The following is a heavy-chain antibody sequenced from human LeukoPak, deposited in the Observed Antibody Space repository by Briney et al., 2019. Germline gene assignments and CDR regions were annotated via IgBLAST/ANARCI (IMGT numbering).Heavy chain of an antibody. CDR2: ISGSGGST. J-gene: IGHJ4*02. Sequence: GGSLRLSCAASGFTFSSYAMSWVRQAPGKGLEWVSAISGSGGSTYYADSVKGRFTISRDNSKNTLYLQMNSLRAEDTAVYYCAKKAIVVVVAATSYFDYWGQGTLVTVSS. D-gene: IGHD2-15*01. CDR3: AKKAIVVVVAATSYFDY. CDR1: GFTFSSYA. V-gene: IGHV3-23*01.